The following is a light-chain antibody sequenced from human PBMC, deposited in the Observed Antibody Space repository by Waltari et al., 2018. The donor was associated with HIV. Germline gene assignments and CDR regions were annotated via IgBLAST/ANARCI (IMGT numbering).Light chain of an antibody. J-gene: IGKJ3*01. V-gene: IGKV3-11*01. CDR1: HSISSY. CDR3: QQRNNWPLIT. CDR2: DAS. Sequence: ELTQSPVTLPVSQGESPTLSVRASHSISSYLSWYQQKPGQAPRPLIYDASKRDTGIPARFSGSGSGTDFTLTITSLEAEDFAVYSCQQRNNWPLITFGPGTTVDV.